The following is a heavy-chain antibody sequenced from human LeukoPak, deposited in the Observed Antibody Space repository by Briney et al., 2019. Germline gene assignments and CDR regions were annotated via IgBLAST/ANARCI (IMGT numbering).Heavy chain of an antibody. CDR3: ARAGPPLEWSRLGFTV. V-gene: IGHV4-4*02. CDR2: IYHSGST. J-gene: IGHJ3*01. Sequence: PSETLSLTCAVSGGSISSSNWWSWVRQPPGKGLEWIGEIYHSGSTNYNPSLKSRVTISVDKSKNQFSPKLSSVTAADTAVYYCARAGPPLEWSRLGFTVWGQGTMVTVSS. CDR1: GGSISSSNW. D-gene: IGHD3-3*01.